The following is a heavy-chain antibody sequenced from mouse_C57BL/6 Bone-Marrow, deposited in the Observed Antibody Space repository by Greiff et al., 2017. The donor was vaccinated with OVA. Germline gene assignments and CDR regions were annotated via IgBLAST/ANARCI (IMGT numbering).Heavy chain of an antibody. CDR3: ARGAFY. CDR2: INPSTGGT. Sequence: EVQLQQSGPELVKPGASVKISCKASGYSFTGYYMNWVKQSPEKSLEWIGEINPSTGGTTYNQKFKAKATLTVDKSSSTAYMQLKSLTSEDSAVYYCARGAFYWGQGTTRTGSS. V-gene: IGHV1-42*01. J-gene: IGHJ2*01. CDR1: GYSFTGYY.